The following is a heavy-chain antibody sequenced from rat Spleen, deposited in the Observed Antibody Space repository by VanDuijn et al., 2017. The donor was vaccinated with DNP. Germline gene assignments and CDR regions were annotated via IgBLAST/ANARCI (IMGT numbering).Heavy chain of an antibody. CDR2: VQSDGNT. D-gene: IGHD1-3*01. CDR1: GFSLTSYG. CDR3: ARGVNYGSYGWFAY. V-gene: IGHV2S1*01. J-gene: IGHJ3*01. Sequence: QVQLKESGPGLVQPSQTLSLTCTASGFSLTSYGVSWVRQPPGKGLEWMGRVQSDGNTDYNSVLKSRLSISRDTSKSQVFLKMNSVQTEDTAMYFCARGVNYGSYGWFAYWGQGTLVTVSS.